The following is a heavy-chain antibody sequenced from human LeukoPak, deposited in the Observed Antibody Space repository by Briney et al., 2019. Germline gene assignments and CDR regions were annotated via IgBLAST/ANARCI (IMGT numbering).Heavy chain of an antibody. CDR2: IYHSGTT. CDR3: ARADSSGWYFSGWFDP. CDR1: GGSFSGYY. J-gene: IGHJ5*02. V-gene: IGHV4-34*01. D-gene: IGHD6-19*01. Sequence: PSETLSLTCAVYGGSFSGYYWCWIRQPPGKGLEWLGSIYHSGTTFYNTSLKSRVTFSIDTSSNQFSLTLTSVTAADTAVYYCARADSSGWYFSGWFDPWGQGTLVTVSS.